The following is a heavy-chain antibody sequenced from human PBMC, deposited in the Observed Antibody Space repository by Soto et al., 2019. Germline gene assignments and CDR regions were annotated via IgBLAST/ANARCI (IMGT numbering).Heavy chain of an antibody. CDR3: ARHVEDIVVVPAAMPVHYYYYMDV. CDR1: GYSFTSYW. D-gene: IGHD2-2*01. CDR2: IYPGDSDT. V-gene: IGHV5-51*01. J-gene: IGHJ6*03. Sequence: GESLTISCKGSGYSFTSYWIGWVRQMPGKGLEWMGIIYPGDSDTRYSPSFQGQVTISADKSISTAYLQWSSLKASDTAMYYCARHVEDIVVVPAAMPVHYYYYMDVWGKGTTVTVSS.